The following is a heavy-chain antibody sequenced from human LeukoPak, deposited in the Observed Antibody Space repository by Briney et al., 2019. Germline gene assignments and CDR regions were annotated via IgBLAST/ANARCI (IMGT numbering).Heavy chain of an antibody. V-gene: IGHV4-34*01. CDR2: INDSGNT. CDR1: GGSFSGYY. D-gene: IGHD3-10*01. J-gene: IGHJ4*02. CDR3: ARVLYGTGRYYSKRYYFDS. Sequence: SETLSLTGAVYGGSFSGYYWSWIRQPAGKGLEWIGEINDSGNTNYNPSLKSRVTISVDTSKNQFSLKLNSVTAADTAVYYCARVLYGTGRYYSKRYYFDSWGQGTLVTVSS.